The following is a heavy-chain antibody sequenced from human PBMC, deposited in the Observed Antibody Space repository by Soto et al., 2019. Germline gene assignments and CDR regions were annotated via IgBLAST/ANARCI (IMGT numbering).Heavy chain of an antibody. CDR1: GGSISSSNW. CDR2: IYHSGST. J-gene: IGHJ4*02. CDR3: ARDSSGYSYGSTYFDY. V-gene: IGHV4-4*02. D-gene: IGHD5-18*01. Sequence: SETLSLTCAVSGGSISSSNWWSWVRQPPGKGLEWIGEIYHSGSTNYNPSLKSRVTISVDKSKNQFSLKLSSVTAADTAVYYCARDSSGYSYGSTYFDYWGQGTLVTVSS.